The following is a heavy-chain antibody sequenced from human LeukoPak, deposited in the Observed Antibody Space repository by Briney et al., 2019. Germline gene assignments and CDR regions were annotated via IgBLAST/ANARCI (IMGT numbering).Heavy chain of an antibody. D-gene: IGHD2-2*02. CDR1: GYTFTSYG. CDR3: ARDGLVVPAAIAISPFDY. V-gene: IGHV1-18*01. J-gene: IGHJ4*02. CDR2: ISAYNGNT. Sequence: ASVKVSCKASGYTFTSYGISWVRQAPGQGLEWMGWISAYNGNTNYAQKLQGRVTMTTDTSTSTAYMELRSLRSDDTAVYYCARDGLVVPAAIAISPFDYWGQGTLVTVSS.